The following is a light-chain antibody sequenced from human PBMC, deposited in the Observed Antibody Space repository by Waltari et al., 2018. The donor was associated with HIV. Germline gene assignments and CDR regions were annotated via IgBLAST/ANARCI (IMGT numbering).Light chain of an antibody. V-gene: IGKV3-20*01. Sequence: EIVLTQSPGTLSWYPGESATNSCRASQTISNNYLACDQQKPGQAPRRLLYCASSRATGIPARFSGSGSGTDYILTISRLEPDDFSVYYCQQHDTSAPLTFGGGTKMEIK. CDR2: CAS. CDR1: QTISNNY. J-gene: IGKJ4*01. CDR3: QQHDTSAPLT.